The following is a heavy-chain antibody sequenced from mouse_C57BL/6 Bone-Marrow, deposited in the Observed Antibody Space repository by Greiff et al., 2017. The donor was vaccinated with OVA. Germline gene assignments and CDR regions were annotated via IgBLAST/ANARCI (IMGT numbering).Heavy chain of an antibody. CDR3: AGYDCGSSPDY. V-gene: IGHV1-61*01. D-gene: IGHD1-1*01. CDR1: GYTFTSYW. CDR2: IYPSDSET. J-gene: IGHJ2*01. Sequence: QVQLQQPGAELVRPGSSVKLSCKASGYTFTSYWMDWVKQRPGQGLEWIGNIYPSDSETHYNQKFKDKATLTVDKSSSTAYMQLSSLTSEDSAVYYCAGYDCGSSPDYWGQGTTLTVSS.